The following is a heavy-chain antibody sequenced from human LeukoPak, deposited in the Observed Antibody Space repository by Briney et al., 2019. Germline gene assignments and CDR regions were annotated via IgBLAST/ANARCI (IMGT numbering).Heavy chain of an antibody. J-gene: IGHJ4*02. V-gene: IGHV4-59*01. CDR3: ASHGVVTANFDY. CDR2: ISYSGSS. D-gene: IGHD2-21*02. Sequence: SETLSLTCTVSGGSISSYYWNWIRQPPGKGLEWIGYISYSGSSNYNPSLKTRVTMSIDTSKNQFSLKLTSVTPADTAVYYCASHGVVTANFDYWGQGTLVTVSS. CDR1: GGSISSYY.